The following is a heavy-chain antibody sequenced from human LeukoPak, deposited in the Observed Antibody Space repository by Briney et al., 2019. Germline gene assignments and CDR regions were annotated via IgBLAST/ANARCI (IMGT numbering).Heavy chain of an antibody. CDR1: GYTLPSYD. V-gene: IGHV1-8*01. J-gene: IGHJ4*02. CDR3: ARGSGRAVAGAFDY. D-gene: IGHD6-19*01. Sequence: SVTVSCKACGYTLPSYDIQWVRQATGQGGEWMGWMNPTSGNTGYAQQFKGRVTMTRNTCISTDYMELSSLGAEDTAVYYCARGSGRAVAGAFDYWGQGTLVTVSS. CDR2: MNPTSGNT.